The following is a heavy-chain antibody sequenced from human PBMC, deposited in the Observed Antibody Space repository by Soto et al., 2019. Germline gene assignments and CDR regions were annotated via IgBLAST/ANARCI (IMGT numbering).Heavy chain of an antibody. J-gene: IGHJ6*02. V-gene: IGHV3-23*01. CDR1: GFTFSSYA. CDR2: ISGSGGSR. D-gene: IGHD4-4*01. CDR3: AKLYSNYGVYYYGMDV. Sequence: SLRLSCAASGFTFSSYAMNWVRQAPGKGLEWVSSISGSGGSRYYADSVKGRFTISRDNSKNTLYLQMISLRADDTAVYYCAKLYSNYGVYYYGMDVWGLGTTVTVSS.